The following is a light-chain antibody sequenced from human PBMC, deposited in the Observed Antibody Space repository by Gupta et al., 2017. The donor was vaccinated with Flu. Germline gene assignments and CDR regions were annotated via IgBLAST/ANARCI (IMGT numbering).Light chain of an antibody. J-gene: IGKJ5*01. CDR2: DTS. V-gene: IGKV3-11*01. CDR1: QSVANY. CDR3: QQRMSWPIT. Sequence: EIVFTQSPATLSLSPGERATLSCRASQSVANYLAWYQQKPGQAPRLLISDTSSRATDIPARFSGSGSGTDFTLTINSLQPEDFAIYYCQQRMSWPITFGQGTRLEIK.